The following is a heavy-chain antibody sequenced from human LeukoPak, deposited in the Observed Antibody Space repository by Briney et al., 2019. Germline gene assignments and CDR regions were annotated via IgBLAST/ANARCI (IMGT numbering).Heavy chain of an antibody. CDR3: AREHRQRYCCGGSFYSVWFDP. J-gene: IGHJ5*02. Sequence: SETLSLTYAVYGGSFSGYYWSWIRQPPGKGLEWIGEINHSGSTNYNPSLKSRVTISVDTSKNQFSLKLSSVTAADTAVYYCAREHRQRYCCGGSFYSVWFDPWGQGTLVTVSS. V-gene: IGHV4-34*01. CDR2: INHSGST. D-gene: IGHD2-15*01. CDR1: GGSFSGYY.